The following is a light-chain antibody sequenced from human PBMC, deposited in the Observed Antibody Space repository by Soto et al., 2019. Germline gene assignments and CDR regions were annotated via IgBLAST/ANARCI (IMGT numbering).Light chain of an antibody. Sequence: EIVLTQSPGTLSLSTGERATLSCRASQSISSSYLAWYQQKHGQAPRLLIYAVSSRATGIPDRFSGSGSGTGFTLTISRLEPEDSSLYYCQQYGSSSYTFGQGTQLEIK. J-gene: IGKJ2*01. CDR3: QQYGSSSYT. CDR2: AVS. CDR1: QSISSSY. V-gene: IGKV3-20*01.